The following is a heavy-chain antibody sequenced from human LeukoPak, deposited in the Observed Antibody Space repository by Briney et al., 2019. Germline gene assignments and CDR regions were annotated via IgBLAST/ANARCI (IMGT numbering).Heavy chain of an antibody. CDR3: ARGPALHRNWVGGRWFDP. V-gene: IGHV1-8*01. D-gene: IGHD3-16*01. Sequence: ASVKVSCKASGYTFTNYDINWVRQATGQGLEWMGWMNPKTGNTGYAQNFQGRVTMTRDTSESTAYMELSSLRSEDTAMYYCARGPALHRNWVGGRWFDPWGQGTLVTVSS. CDR1: GYTFTNYD. J-gene: IGHJ5*02. CDR2: MNPKTGNT.